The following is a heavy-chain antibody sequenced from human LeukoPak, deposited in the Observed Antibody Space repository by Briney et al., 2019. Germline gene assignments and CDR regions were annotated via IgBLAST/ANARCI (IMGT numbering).Heavy chain of an antibody. Sequence: GGSLRLSCAASGFTFSNAWMSWVRQAPGKGLEWVGRIKSKTDGGTTDYAAPVKGRFTISRDDSKNTLYLQMNSLKTEDTAVYYCTTEEQWSTWNDPSPFDYWGQGTLVTVSS. D-gene: IGHD1-1*01. V-gene: IGHV3-15*01. CDR2: IKSKTDGGTT. CDR3: TTEEQWSTWNDPSPFDY. CDR1: GFTFSNAW. J-gene: IGHJ4*02.